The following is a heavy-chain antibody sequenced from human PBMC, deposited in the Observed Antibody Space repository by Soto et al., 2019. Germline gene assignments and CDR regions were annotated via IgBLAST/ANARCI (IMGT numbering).Heavy chain of an antibody. V-gene: IGHV5-51*01. Sequence: GESLKISCKGSGYSFTSYWIGWVRQMPGKGLEWMGIIYPGDSDTRYSPSFQGQVTISADKSISTAYLQWSSLKASDTAMYYCARSSGWYDNYYYYGMDVWGQGTTVTVSS. CDR2: IYPGDSDT. D-gene: IGHD6-19*01. CDR1: GYSFTSYW. CDR3: ARSSGWYDNYYYYGMDV. J-gene: IGHJ6*02.